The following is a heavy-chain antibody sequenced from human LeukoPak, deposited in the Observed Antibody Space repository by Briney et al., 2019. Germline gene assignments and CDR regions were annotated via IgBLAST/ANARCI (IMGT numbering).Heavy chain of an antibody. J-gene: IGHJ4*02. D-gene: IGHD3-3*01. Sequence: SQTLSLTCTVSGGSISSGGDYWSWIRQPPGKGLEWIGYIYYSGSTYYNPSLKSRVTISVDTSKTQFSLKLSSVTAADTAVYYCASRSLFWSESNFYYWGPVTLVTVSS. CDR1: GGSISSGGDY. CDR3: ASRSLFWSESNFYY. V-gene: IGHV4-31*03. CDR2: IYYSGST.